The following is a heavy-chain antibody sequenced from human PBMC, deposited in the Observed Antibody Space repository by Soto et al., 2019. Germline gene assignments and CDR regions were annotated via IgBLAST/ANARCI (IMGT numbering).Heavy chain of an antibody. CDR2: ISYDGSNK. Sequence: SLGLSCAAAGCTVSSYAMHWVRQAPGKGLEWVAVISYDGSNKYYADSVKGRFTISRDNSKNTLYLQMNSLRAEDTAVYYCARDTREALDYWGQGTLVTVSS. CDR1: GCTVSSYA. J-gene: IGHJ4*02. CDR3: ARDTREALDY. V-gene: IGHV3-30-3*01.